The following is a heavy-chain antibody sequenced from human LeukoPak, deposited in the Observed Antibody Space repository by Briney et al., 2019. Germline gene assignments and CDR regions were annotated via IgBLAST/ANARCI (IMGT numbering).Heavy chain of an antibody. J-gene: IGHJ4*02. D-gene: IGHD6-19*01. CDR3: ATRIAVAGTLDY. Sequence: ASVKVSCKASGYTFTSYGISWVRQAPGQGLEWMGWISAYNGNTNYAQKLQGRVTMTTDTSTSTAYMELRSLRSDDTAVYYCATRIAVAGTLDYWGQGTQVTVSS. CDR1: GYTFTSYG. CDR2: ISAYNGNT. V-gene: IGHV1-18*01.